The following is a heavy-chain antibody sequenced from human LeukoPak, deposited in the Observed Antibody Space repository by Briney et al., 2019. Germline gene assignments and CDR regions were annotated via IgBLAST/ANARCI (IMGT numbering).Heavy chain of an antibody. V-gene: IGHV4-39*07. CDR3: AIHGGPSGWFDY. Sequence: SETLSLTCTVSGGSISSSSYYWGWIRQPPGKGLEWIGSIYYSGSTYYNPSLKSRVTMSVDLSKNQFSLKLSSVTAADTAVYYCAIHGGPSGWFDYWGQGTLVTVSS. CDR2: IYYSGST. D-gene: IGHD6-19*01. CDR1: GGSISSSSYY. J-gene: IGHJ4*02.